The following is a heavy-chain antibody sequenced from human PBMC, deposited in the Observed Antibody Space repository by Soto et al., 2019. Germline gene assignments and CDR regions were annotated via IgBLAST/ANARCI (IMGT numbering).Heavy chain of an antibody. J-gene: IGHJ4*02. Sequence: SETLSLTCTVSGGPINNYYWSWIRQPPGKGLEWIGYIYYSGSTNYNPSLKSRVTISVDTSKNQFSLKLSSVTAADTAVYYCARHTPAISISDHWGQGTLVTVSS. D-gene: IGHD2-15*01. CDR1: GGPINNYY. CDR3: ARHTPAISISDH. V-gene: IGHV4-59*01. CDR2: IYYSGST.